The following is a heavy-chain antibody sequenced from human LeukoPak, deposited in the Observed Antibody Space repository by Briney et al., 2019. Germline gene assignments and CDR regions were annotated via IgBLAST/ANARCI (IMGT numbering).Heavy chain of an antibody. CDR2: IYYSGGI. CDR3: ARGGLSSWISFDS. J-gene: IGHJ4*02. D-gene: IGHD2-2*03. Sequence: SETLPLTCTVSGGSITSYYWNWIRQPPGKGLEWIGNIYYSGGINYNPSLRGRVTMSVDTSKNQFSLRLSSVTAADTAVYYCARGGLSSWISFDSWGQGTLVTASS. CDR1: GGSITSYY. V-gene: IGHV4-59*01.